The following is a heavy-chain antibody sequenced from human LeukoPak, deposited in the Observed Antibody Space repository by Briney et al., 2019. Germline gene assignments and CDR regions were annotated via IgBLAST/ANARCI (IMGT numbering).Heavy chain of an antibody. D-gene: IGHD3-3*01. CDR2: INPSGGNT. J-gene: IGHJ4*02. V-gene: IGHV1-46*01. CDR1: GYTFTSYY. Sequence: ASVKVSCKASGYTFTSYYMHWVRQAPGQGLEWMGIINPSGGNTSYAQKFQGRVTMTRDTSTSTVYMELSSLRSEDTAVYYCATSYYDFWSGYYTGVSSQYDYWGQGTLVTVSS. CDR3: ATSYYDFWSGYYTGVSSQYDY.